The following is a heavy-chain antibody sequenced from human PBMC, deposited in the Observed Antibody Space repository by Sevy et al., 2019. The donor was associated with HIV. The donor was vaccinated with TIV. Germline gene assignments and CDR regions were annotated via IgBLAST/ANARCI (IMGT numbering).Heavy chain of an antibody. V-gene: IGHV3-7*01. D-gene: IGHD5-12*01. CDR3: ARDGGFFSRYDSSYFDY. J-gene: IGHJ4*01. CDR1: GFTFSSYW. CDR2: IKQDGSEK. Sequence: GGSLRLSCAASGFTFSSYWMSWVRQAPGKGLEWVANIKQDGSEKYYVDSVKGRFTISRDNAKNSLYLQMNSLRAEDTAVYYCARDGGFFSRYDSSYFDYWGHGTLVTVSS.